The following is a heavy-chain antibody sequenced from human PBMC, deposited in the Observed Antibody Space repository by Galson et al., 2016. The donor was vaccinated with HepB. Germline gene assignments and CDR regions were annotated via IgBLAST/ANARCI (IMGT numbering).Heavy chain of an antibody. J-gene: IGHJ4*02. CDR3: LEWLREKSIDY. V-gene: IGHV3-9*01. Sequence: SLRLSCAASGFTFDDYAMHWVRQAPGKGLEWVSGISWNSGSIGYADSVKGRFTISRDNAKNSLYLQMNSLRAEDTALYSTLEWLREKSIDYWGQGTLVTVSS. CDR2: ISWNSGSI. CDR1: GFTFDDYA. D-gene: IGHD5-12*01.